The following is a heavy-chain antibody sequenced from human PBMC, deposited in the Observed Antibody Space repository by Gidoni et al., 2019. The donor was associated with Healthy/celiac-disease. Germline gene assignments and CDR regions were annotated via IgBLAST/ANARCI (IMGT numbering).Heavy chain of an antibody. J-gene: IGHJ4*02. CDR1: GFTFSSYA. CDR3: AKDRRAVATGTSDY. D-gene: IGHD5-12*01. V-gene: IGHV3-23*04. CDR2: ISGSGGST. Sequence: EVQLVESGGGLVQPGGSLRLSCAASGFTFSSYAMSWVRQAPGKGLEWVSAISGSGGSTYYADSLQGRFTISRDNSKNTLYLQMNSLRAADTAVYYCAKDRRAVATGTSDYWGQGTLVTVSS.